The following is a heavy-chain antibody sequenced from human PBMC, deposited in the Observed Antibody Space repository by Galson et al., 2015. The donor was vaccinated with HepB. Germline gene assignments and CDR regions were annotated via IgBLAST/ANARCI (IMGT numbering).Heavy chain of an antibody. Sequence: SLRLSCAASGFTFSSYAMRWVRQAPGKGLEWVAVIWYEESDKYYADSVQGRFTISRDYSKNTLYLQMNSLRVEDTAVYYCARRNWGGFDYWGQGALVTVSS. V-gene: IGHV3-33*01. D-gene: IGHD7-27*01. CDR2: IWYEESDK. CDR1: GFTFSSYA. CDR3: ARRNWGGFDY. J-gene: IGHJ4*02.